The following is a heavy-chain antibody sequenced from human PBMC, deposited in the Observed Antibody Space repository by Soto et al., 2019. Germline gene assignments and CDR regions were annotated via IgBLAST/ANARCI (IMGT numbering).Heavy chain of an antibody. J-gene: IGHJ4*02. CDR3: AKVSSSWYAGFFDL. CDR2: LSDSGGSI. V-gene: IGHV3-23*01. D-gene: IGHD6-13*01. CDR1: GFTFSRHA. Sequence: AGSLRLSCTASGFTFSRHAMTWVRHAPGKGLEWVSGLSDSGGSIYYADSVKGRFTISRDNSMNTLYLQMNTLRAEDTAIYYCAKVSSSWYAGFFDLWGQGTLVTVSS.